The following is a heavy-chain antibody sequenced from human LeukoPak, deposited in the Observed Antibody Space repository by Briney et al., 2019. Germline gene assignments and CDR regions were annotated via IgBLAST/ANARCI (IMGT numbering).Heavy chain of an antibody. V-gene: IGHV1-2*02. CDR2: INPNSGGT. CDR3: AKAGGGYDYVDY. J-gene: IGHJ4*02. CDR1: GYTFTGYY. Sequence: ASVKVSCKASGYTFTGYYMHWVRQAPGQGLEWMGWINPNSGGTNSAQKFQGKVTMTRDTSISTAYMELSRLRSEDTAVYYCAKAGGGYDYVDYWGQGNLVTVSS. D-gene: IGHD5-12*01.